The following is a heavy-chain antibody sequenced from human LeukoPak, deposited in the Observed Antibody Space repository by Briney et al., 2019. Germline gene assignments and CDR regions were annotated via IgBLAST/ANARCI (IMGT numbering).Heavy chain of an antibody. J-gene: IGHJ4*02. V-gene: IGHV3-23*01. CDR3: AKFTVATITTHFDY. CDR2: ISGSGGST. CDR1: GFTFSSYA. D-gene: IGHD5-12*01. Sequence: GGSLRLSCAASGFTFSSYAMSWVRQAPGKGLEWVSAISGSGGSTYYADSVKGRFTISRGNSKNTLYLQMNSLRAEDTAVYYCAKFTVATITTHFDYWGQGTLVTVSS.